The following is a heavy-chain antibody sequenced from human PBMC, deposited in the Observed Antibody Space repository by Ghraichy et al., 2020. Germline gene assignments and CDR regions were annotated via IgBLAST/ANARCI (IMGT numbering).Heavy chain of an antibody. D-gene: IGHD2-15*01. V-gene: IGHV3-64*01. J-gene: IGHJ3*02. CDR2: ISSNGGST. Sequence: GGSLRLSCAASGFTFSSYAMHWIRQAPGKGLEYVSAISSNGGSTYYANSVKGRFTISRDNSKNTLYLQMGSLRAEDKAVYYCAREGVVVAAHAFDIWGQGTMVTVSS. CDR1: GFTFSSYA. CDR3: AREGVVVAAHAFDI.